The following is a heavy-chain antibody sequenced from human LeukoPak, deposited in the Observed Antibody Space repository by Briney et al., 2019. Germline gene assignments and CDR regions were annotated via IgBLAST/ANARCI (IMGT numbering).Heavy chain of an antibody. CDR1: GGSFRSST. D-gene: IGHD3-22*01. V-gene: IGHV1-69*05. J-gene: IGHJ5*02. CDR3: ARGPLHVALSSGSLKWLDP. Sequence: SVKVSCKASGGSFRSSTFAWVRQAPGRGLEWMRGIVPIFGAPNYALDFQGRATITTDESTSTVYLQLTSLISEDTAMYYCARGPLHVALSSGSLKWLDPWGQGSLVTVSS. CDR2: IVPIFGAP.